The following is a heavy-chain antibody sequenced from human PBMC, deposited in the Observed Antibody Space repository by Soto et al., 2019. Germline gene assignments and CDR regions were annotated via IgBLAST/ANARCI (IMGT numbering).Heavy chain of an antibody. D-gene: IGHD6-13*01. CDR1: GGSISSYY. Sequence: TLSLTCTVSGGSISSYYWSWIRQPPGKGLEWIGYIYYSGSTNYNPSLKSRVTISVDTSKNQFSLKLSSVTAADTAVYYCARLVAAAGDFDYWGQGTLVTVSS. J-gene: IGHJ4*02. CDR2: IYYSGST. V-gene: IGHV4-59*08. CDR3: ARLVAAAGDFDY.